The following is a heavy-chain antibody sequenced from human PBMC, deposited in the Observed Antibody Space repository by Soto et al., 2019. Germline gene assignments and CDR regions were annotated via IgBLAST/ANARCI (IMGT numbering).Heavy chain of an antibody. CDR1: GYTFTSYG. J-gene: IGHJ4*02. V-gene: IGHV1-18*01. Sequence: ASVKVSCKASGYTFTSYGISWVRQAPGQGLEWMGWISAYNGNTNYAQKLQGRVTMTTDTSTSTAYMELRSLRSDDTAVYYCARRALIDVGATPSDYWGLGTLVPSPQ. D-gene: IGHD1-26*01. CDR2: ISAYNGNT. CDR3: ARRALIDVGATPSDY.